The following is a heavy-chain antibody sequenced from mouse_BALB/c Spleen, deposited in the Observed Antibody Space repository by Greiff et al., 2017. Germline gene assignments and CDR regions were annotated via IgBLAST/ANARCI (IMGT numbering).Heavy chain of an antibody. CDR3: ERVGGGYDEGAWFAY. CDR1: GYAFSSYW. D-gene: IGHD2-14*01. J-gene: IGHJ3*01. Sequence: LVESGAELVRPGSSVKISCKASGYAFSSYWMNWVKQRPGQGLEWIGQIYPGDGDTNYNGKFKGKATLTADKSSSTAYMQLSSLTSEDSAVYFCERVGGGYDEGAWFAYWGQGTLVTVSA. V-gene: IGHV1-80*01. CDR2: IYPGDGDT.